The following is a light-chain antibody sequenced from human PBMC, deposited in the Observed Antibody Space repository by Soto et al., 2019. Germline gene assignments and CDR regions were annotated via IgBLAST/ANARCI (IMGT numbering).Light chain of an antibody. Sequence: QSVLTQPASVSGSPGQSITISCTGTSSDIGSFNSVSWYQHHPGKAPKLMIFEVSNRPSGVSNRFSGSKSGNTASLTISGLQAEDEGDYYCSAYTSGSTLVVFGGGTQLTVL. CDR3: SAYTSGSTLVV. V-gene: IGLV2-14*01. J-gene: IGLJ2*01. CDR1: SSDIGSFNS. CDR2: EVS.